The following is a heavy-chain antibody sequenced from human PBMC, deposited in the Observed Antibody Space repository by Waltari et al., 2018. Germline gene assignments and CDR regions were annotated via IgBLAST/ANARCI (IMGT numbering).Heavy chain of an antibody. CDR3: ARDRRSSDYGMDV. D-gene: IGHD6-19*01. J-gene: IGHJ6*02. CDR1: GFTFSSYW. CDR2: IKQDGSEK. V-gene: IGHV3-7*04. Sequence: EVQLVESGGGLVQPGGSLRLYCAASGFTFSSYWMSWVREAPGKGLEWVANIKQDGSEKYYVDSVKGRFTISRDNAKNSLYLQMNSLRAEDTAVYYCARDRRSSDYGMDVWGQGTTVTVSS.